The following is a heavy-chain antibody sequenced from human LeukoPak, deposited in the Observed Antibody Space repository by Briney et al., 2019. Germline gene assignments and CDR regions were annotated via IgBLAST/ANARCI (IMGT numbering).Heavy chain of an antibody. CDR3: ARLTWGFWFDP. J-gene: IGHJ5*02. Sequence: SETLSLTRTVSGGSISSYYWSWIRQPPGKGLEWIGYIYYSGSTNYNPSLKSRVTIPVDTSKNQFSLKLSSVTAADTAVYYCARLTWGFWFDPWGQGTLVTVSS. D-gene: IGHD7-27*01. CDR2: IYYSGST. CDR1: GGSISSYY. V-gene: IGHV4-59*08.